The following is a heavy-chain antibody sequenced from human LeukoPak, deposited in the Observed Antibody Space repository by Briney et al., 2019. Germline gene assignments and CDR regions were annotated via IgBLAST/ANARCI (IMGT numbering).Heavy chain of an antibody. Sequence: GGSLRLSCAASGFTFSGYAMHWVRQAPGKGLESVSAISNNGDSTYYTDSVRGRFTISRDNSKDTLYLQMGSLRADDMAVYFCARVDIYSYFDYWGQGVLVTVSS. D-gene: IGHD4-11*01. J-gene: IGHJ4*02. CDR1: GFTFSGYA. CDR2: ISNNGDST. V-gene: IGHV3-64*02. CDR3: ARVDIYSYFDY.